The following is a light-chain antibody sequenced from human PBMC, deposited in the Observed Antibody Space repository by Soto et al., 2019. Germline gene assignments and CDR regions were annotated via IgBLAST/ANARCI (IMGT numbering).Light chain of an antibody. V-gene: IGKV1-33*01. CDR2: DAS. CDR1: QDISNY. J-gene: IGKJ2*01. CDR3: QQYDNLSSYT. Sequence: DIQMTQSPSSLSASVGDRVTITGQASQDISNYLNWYQQKPGKAPKLLIYDASIRETGVPSRFSGSGSGTDFTFTISSLQPEDIATYYCQQYDNLSSYTFGQGTKLQI.